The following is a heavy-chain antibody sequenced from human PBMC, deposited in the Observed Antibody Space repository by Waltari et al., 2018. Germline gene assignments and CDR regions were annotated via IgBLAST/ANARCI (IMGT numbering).Heavy chain of an antibody. CDR3: ARAVTGTSNYDH. J-gene: IGHJ4*02. D-gene: IGHD7-27*01. CDR2: ISYSAGT. CDR1: GGSLNTESSH. Sequence: QVQLQESGPGLVMTSQTLSLNCSVSGGSLNTESSHRAWIRQPPEKGLEWIGYISYSAGTSYNPSLKSRVTISIDTSTNQFSLKLDSVTAADTAVYFCARAVTGTSNYDHWGQGTLVTVSS. V-gene: IGHV4-30-4*08.